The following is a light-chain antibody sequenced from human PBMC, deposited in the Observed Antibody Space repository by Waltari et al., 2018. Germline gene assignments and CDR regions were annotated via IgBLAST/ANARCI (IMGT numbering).Light chain of an antibody. CDR2: DAS. J-gene: IGKJ1*01. CDR1: QSISKY. Sequence: EIMLTQSPGTLSLSPGERATLSCRASQSISKYLAWYQQKPGQAPTRLIFDASSRATDIPDRFSGSGSGTDFSLTISRLEPEDVAVYYCQKYGTLPATFGQGTKVEIK. CDR3: QKYGTLPAT. V-gene: IGKV3-20*01.